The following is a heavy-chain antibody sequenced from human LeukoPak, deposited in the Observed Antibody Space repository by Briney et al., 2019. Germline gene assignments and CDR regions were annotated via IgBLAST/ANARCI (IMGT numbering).Heavy chain of an antibody. CDR2: INPSGGTT. J-gene: IGHJ4*02. Sequence: GASVKVSCKASGYTFTSYYMHWVRQAPGQGLEWMGIINPSGGTTSYAQKFQGRVTMTRDTSTSTFYMELSSLRSEDTAVYYCARSSSWYYVDYWGQGTLVAVSS. V-gene: IGHV1-46*01. CDR3: ARSSSWYYVDY. CDR1: GYTFTSYY. D-gene: IGHD6-13*01.